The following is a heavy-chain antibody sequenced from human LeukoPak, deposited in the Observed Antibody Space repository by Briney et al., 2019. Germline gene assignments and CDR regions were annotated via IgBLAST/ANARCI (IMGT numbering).Heavy chain of an antibody. J-gene: IGHJ6*03. CDR2: IIPIFGTA. CDR1: GGTFSRYA. V-gene: IGHV1-69*05. D-gene: IGHD3-16*02. CDR3: ARGVYRRYYYYYMDV. Sequence: SVKVSCKASGGTFSRYAISWVRQAPGQGLEWMGGIIPIFGTANYAQKFQGRVTITTHESTSTAYMELSSLRSEDTAVYYCARGVYRRYYYYYMDVWGKGTTVTVS.